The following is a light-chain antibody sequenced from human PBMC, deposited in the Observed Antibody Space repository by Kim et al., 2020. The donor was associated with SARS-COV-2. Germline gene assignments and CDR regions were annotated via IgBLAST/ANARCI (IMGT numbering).Light chain of an antibody. CDR3: QSADSSGTYVV. Sequence: LTQPPSVSVSPGQTARITCSGDALPKQYAYWYQQKPGQAPVLVIYKDSERPSGIPERFSGSSSGTTVTLTISGVQAEDEADYYCQSADSSGTYVVFGGGTQLTVL. J-gene: IGLJ2*01. CDR1: ALPKQY. V-gene: IGLV3-25*03. CDR2: KDS.